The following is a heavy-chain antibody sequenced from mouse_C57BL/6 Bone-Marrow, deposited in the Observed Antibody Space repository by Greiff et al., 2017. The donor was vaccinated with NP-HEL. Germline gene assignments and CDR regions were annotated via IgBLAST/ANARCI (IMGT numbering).Heavy chain of an antibody. J-gene: IGHJ4*01. CDR2: ISSGGSYT. CDR3: ARPRIYYYSLDYAMDY. Sequence: EVKLMESGGDLVKPGGSLKLSCAASGFTFSSYGMSWVRQTPDKRLEWVATISSGGSYTYYPDSVKGRFTISRDNAKNTLYLQMSSLKSEDTAMYYCARPRIYYYSLDYAMDYWGQGTSVTVSS. CDR1: GFTFSSYG. D-gene: IGHD1-1*01. V-gene: IGHV5-6*01.